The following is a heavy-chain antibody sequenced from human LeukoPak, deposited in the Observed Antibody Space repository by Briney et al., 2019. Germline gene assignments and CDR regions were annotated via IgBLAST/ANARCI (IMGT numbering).Heavy chain of an antibody. D-gene: IGHD3-10*01. Sequence: GGSLRLSCAASGFTFSSYAMSWVRQAPGKGLEWVSAISGSGGSTYYADSVKGRFTIARDNSKNTLYLQMNSLSAEDTAVYYCAKLPGLLWFGELSREYYFDYWGQGTLVTVSS. CDR3: AKLPGLLWFGELSREYYFDY. V-gene: IGHV3-23*01. J-gene: IGHJ4*02. CDR2: ISGSGGST. CDR1: GFTFSSYA.